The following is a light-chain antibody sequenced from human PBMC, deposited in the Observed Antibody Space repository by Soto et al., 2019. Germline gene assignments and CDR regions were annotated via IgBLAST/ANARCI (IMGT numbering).Light chain of an antibody. CDR1: SSDVGGYNY. J-gene: IGLJ2*01. CDR2: EVN. Sequence: QSALTQPPSTSGSPGQSVTISCTGTSSDVGGYNYVSWYRQHPGKAPKLMIYEVNQRPSGVPDRFSGSKSGNTASLTVSGLQAEDEADYYCSSYAGNSNVLFGGGTKVTVL. V-gene: IGLV2-8*01. CDR3: SSYAGNSNVL.